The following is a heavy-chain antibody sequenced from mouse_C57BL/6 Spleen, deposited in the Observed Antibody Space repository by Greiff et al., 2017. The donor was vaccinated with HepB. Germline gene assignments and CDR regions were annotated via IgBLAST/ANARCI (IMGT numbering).Heavy chain of an antibody. Sequence: QVQLKQSGPELVKPGASVKISCKASGYAFSSSWMNWVKQRPGKGLEWIGRIYPGDGDTNYNGKFKGKATLTADKSSSTAYMQLSSLTSEDSAVYFCARGDGYDPAVRDVWGTGTTVTVSS. J-gene: IGHJ1*03. CDR1: GYAFSSSW. CDR3: ARGDGYDPAVRDV. CDR2: IYPGDGDT. D-gene: IGHD2-2*01. V-gene: IGHV1-82*01.